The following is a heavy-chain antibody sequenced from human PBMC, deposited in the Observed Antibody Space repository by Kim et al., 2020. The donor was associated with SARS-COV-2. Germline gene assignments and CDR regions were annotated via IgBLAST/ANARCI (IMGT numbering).Heavy chain of an antibody. CDR3: TKGGSTSNYAFDL. CDR1: GLTFSKYA. V-gene: IGHV3-23*01. Sequence: GGSLRLSCAAPGLTFSKYALSWVRQAPGKGLEWGSIIIVSGDITYYADSAKGWFTISRDNSRSTLYLQLNSPRVEYTAIYYCTKGGSTSNYAFDLWGQGTLYTVS. J-gene: IGHJ3*01. CDR2: IIVSGDIT. D-gene: IGHD2-2*01.